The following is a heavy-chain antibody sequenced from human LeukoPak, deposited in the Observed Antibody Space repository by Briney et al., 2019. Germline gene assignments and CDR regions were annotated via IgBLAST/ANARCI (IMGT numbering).Heavy chain of an antibody. CDR2: INPSGGST. J-gene: IGHJ5*02. CDR1: GYTFTSYY. D-gene: IGHD2-2*02. CDR3: ARASGYCSSTSCYTDWFDP. Sequence: GASVKGSCKASGYTFTSYYMHWVQQAPGQGLEWMGIINPSGGSTSYAQKFQGRVTMTRDMSTSTVYMELSSLRSEDTAVYYCARASGYCSSTSCYTDWFDPWGQGTLVTVSS. V-gene: IGHV1-46*01.